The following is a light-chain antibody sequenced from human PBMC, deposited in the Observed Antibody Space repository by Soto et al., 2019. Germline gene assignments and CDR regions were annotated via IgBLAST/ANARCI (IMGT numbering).Light chain of an antibody. CDR1: QSVSSDY. CDR3: QQYGTSPYT. CDR2: GAS. V-gene: IGKV3-20*01. Sequence: EIVLTQSPGTLSLSPGERATLSCRASQSVSSDYLAWYQHKPGQAPRLLIYGASSRPPGIPDRFSGSGSGTDFTLTISRLEPKDLAVYYCQQYGTSPYTFGQGTKLEIK. J-gene: IGKJ2*01.